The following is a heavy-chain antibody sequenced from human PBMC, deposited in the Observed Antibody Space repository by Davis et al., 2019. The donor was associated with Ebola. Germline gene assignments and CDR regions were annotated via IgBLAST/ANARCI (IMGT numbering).Heavy chain of an antibody. Sequence: ASVKVSCKASGYTFTSYGISWVRQAPGQGLEWLGWISAYNGNTNYAQKLQGRVTMTTDTSTSTAYMELRSLRSDDTAVYYCARAGGITIFGVVIYYYGMDVWGQGTTVTVSS. D-gene: IGHD3-3*01. V-gene: IGHV1-18*04. CDR1: GYTFTSYG. J-gene: IGHJ6*02. CDR3: ARAGGITIFGVVIYYYGMDV. CDR2: ISAYNGNT.